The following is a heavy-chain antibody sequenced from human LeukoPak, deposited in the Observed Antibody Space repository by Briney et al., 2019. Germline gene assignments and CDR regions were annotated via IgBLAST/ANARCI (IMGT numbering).Heavy chain of an antibody. Sequence: GGSLRLSCTGSGFIFSRYGMVWVRQAPGKGLEWVSAMRGDGGDIRYTDSVKGRFTISRDNAKNSLYLQMNSLRAEDTAVYYCAKNSGWYPYYFDYWGQGTLVTVSS. J-gene: IGHJ4*02. V-gene: IGHV3-21*01. D-gene: IGHD6-19*01. CDR2: MRGDGGDI. CDR1: GFIFSRYG. CDR3: AKNSGWYPYYFDY.